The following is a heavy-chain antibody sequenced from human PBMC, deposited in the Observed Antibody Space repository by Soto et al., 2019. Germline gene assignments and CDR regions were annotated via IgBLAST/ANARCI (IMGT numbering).Heavy chain of an antibody. Sequence: GGSLRLSCAASGFTFSSYAMHWVRQAPGKGLEWVAVISYDGSNKYYADSVKGRFTISRDNSKNTLYLQMNSLRAEDTAVYYCAREYYSYGYGWGGAAGYWGQGTLVTVSS. D-gene: IGHD5-18*01. CDR1: GFTFSSYA. CDR3: AREYYSYGYGWGGAAGY. J-gene: IGHJ4*02. CDR2: ISYDGSNK. V-gene: IGHV3-30-3*01.